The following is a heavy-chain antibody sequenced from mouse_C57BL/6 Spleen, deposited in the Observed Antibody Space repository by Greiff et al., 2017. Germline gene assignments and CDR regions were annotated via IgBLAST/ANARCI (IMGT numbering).Heavy chain of an antibody. CDR1: GYTFTDYN. CDR3: ASYGSSHWYFDV. V-gene: IGHV1-22*01. CDR2: INPNNGGT. D-gene: IGHD1-1*01. J-gene: IGHJ1*03. Sequence: VQLKQSGPELVKPGASVKMSCKASGYTFTDYNMHWVKQSHGKSLEWIGYINPNNGGTSYNQKFKGKATLTVNKSSSTAYMELRSLTSEDSAVYYCASYGSSHWYFDVWGTGTTVTVSS.